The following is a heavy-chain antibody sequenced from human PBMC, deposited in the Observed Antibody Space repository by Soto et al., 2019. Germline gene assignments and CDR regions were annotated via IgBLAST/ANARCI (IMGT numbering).Heavy chain of an antibody. D-gene: IGHD6-13*01. Sequence: GGSLRLSCVASQFTFSLYAMNWVRQAPGKGLEWVSGITRSGSSTYYADSVKGRFTISRDNSKNTVYLQMNSLTAEDTAIYYCAKGDSSSWYYFDYWGQGTLVTVSS. V-gene: IGHV3-23*01. CDR1: QFTFSLYA. J-gene: IGHJ4*02. CDR2: ITRSGSST. CDR3: AKGDSSSWYYFDY.